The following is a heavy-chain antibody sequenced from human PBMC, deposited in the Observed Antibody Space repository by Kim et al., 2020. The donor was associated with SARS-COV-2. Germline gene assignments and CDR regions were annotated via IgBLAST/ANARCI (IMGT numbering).Heavy chain of an antibody. J-gene: IGHJ4*02. V-gene: IGHV4-34*13. CDR3: ARRRCSSTSCYTGIGY. D-gene: IGHD2-2*02. Sequence: SLKGRVTISVDTSKNQFSLKLSSVTAADTAVYYCARRRCSSTSCYTGIGYWGQGTLVTVSS.